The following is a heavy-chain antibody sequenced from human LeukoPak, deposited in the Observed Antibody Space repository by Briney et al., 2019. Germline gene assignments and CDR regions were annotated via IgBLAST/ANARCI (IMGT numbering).Heavy chain of an antibody. CDR3: ARDRPGIQLWPLLD. D-gene: IGHD5-18*01. CDR1: GYTFTGNY. J-gene: IGHJ4*02. V-gene: IGHV1-2*02. CDR2: INPNSGGT. Sequence: ASVKVSCRASGYTFTGNYINWVRQAPGQGLEWMGWINPNSGGTNYAQKFEGRVTMTRDTSISTAYMELSSLRSDDTAVYYCARDRPGIQLWPLLDWGQGTLVTVPS.